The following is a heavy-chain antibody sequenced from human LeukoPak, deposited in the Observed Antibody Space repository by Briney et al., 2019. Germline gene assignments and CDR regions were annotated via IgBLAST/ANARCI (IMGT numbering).Heavy chain of an antibody. D-gene: IGHD6-19*01. CDR2: ISGSGDNT. CDR1: GFTFSSYA. V-gene: IGHV3-23*01. Sequence: GGSLRLSCAASGFTFSSYAMSWVRQASGKGLEWVSVISGSGDNTYYADSVKGRLTISRDNSKNTLYLQMNSLRAEDTAVYYCATAVASSSGWYADYWGQGTLVTVSS. CDR3: ATAVASSSGWYADY. J-gene: IGHJ4*02.